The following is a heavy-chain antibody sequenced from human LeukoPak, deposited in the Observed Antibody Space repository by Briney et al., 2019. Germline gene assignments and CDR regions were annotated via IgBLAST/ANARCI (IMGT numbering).Heavy chain of an antibody. CDR3: ARVPNIAAAGPTYYFDY. V-gene: IGHV4-59*12. J-gene: IGHJ4*02. D-gene: IGHD6-13*01. CDR1: GGSISSYY. CDR2: GYYSGST. Sequence: PSETLSLTCTVSGGSISSYYWSWIRQPPGKGLEWIGSGYYSGSTYYNPSLKSRVTISVDTSKNQFSLKLSSVTAADTAVYYCARVPNIAAAGPTYYFDYWGQETLVTVSS.